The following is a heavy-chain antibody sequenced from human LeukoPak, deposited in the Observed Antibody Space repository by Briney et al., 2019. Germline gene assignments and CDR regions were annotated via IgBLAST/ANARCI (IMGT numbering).Heavy chain of an antibody. D-gene: IGHD3-16*02. CDR1: GFTFSSYG. Sequence: PGGSLRLSCAASGFTFSSYGMHWVRQAPGKGLEWVAVISYDGSNKYYADSVKGRFTISRDNSKNTLYLQMNSLRAEDTAVYYCAKDGPQDYVWGSYRSTGYYFDYWGQGTLVTVSS. J-gene: IGHJ4*02. CDR2: ISYDGSNK. CDR3: AKDGPQDYVWGSYRSTGYYFDY. V-gene: IGHV3-30*18.